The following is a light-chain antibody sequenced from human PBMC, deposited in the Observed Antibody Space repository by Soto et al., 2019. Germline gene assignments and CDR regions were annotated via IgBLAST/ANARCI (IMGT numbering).Light chain of an antibody. CDR1: TTDIDSYDS. CDR3: SLYSSSGSLI. Sequence: QSALTQPPSVSGSPGQSVTISCTATTTDIDSYDSVSWYQQPPGTAPKLIIYDVNNRPSGAPDRFSGSTSGNTASLTISGLQAEDETDYYCSLYSSSGSLIFGPGTKVTVL. CDR2: DVN. J-gene: IGLJ1*01. V-gene: IGLV2-18*01.